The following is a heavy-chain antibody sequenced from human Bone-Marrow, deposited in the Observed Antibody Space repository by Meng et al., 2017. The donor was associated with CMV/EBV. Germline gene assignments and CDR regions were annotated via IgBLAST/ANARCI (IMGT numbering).Heavy chain of an antibody. J-gene: IGHJ4*02. V-gene: IGHV3-48*03. D-gene: IGHD7-27*01. CDR2: ISSSGSTI. CDR1: GFTFSSYE. Sequence: LSLTCAASGFTFSSYEMNWVRQAPGKGLEWVSYISSSGSTIYYADSVKGRFTISRDNAKNSLYLQMNSLRAEDTAVYYCARAPATGDDFDYWGQGALVTVYS. CDR3: ARAPATGDDFDY.